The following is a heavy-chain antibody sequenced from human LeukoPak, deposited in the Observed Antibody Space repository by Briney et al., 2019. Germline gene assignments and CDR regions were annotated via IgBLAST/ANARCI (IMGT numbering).Heavy chain of an antibody. CDR3: ARDITGTERPPFDY. CDR2: IGNTGRTI. D-gene: IGHD1-20*01. CDR1: GFTFSSYE. J-gene: IGHJ4*02. Sequence: GGSLRLSCAASGFTFSSYEMNWVRQAPGRGLEWVSYIGNTGRTIYYTDSVKGRFTISRDNAKNSLYLQMNSLRAEDTAVYYCARDITGTERPPFDYWGQGTLVTVSS. V-gene: IGHV3-48*03.